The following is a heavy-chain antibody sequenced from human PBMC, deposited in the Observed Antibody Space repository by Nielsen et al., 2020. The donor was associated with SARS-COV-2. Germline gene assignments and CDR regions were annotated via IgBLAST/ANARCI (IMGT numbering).Heavy chain of an antibody. Sequence: GESLKISCAASGFTFSSYAMHWVRQAPGKGLEWVAVISYDGSNKYYADSVKGRFTISRDNSKNTLYLQMNSLRAEDTAVYYCARVAEHIVVVTARFDYWGQGTLVTVSS. J-gene: IGHJ4*02. D-gene: IGHD2-21*02. V-gene: IGHV3-30-3*01. CDR2: ISYDGSNK. CDR3: ARVAEHIVVVTARFDY. CDR1: GFTFSSYA.